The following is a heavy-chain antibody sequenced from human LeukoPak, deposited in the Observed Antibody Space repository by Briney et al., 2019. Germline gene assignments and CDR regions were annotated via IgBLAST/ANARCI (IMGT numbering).Heavy chain of an antibody. D-gene: IGHD4-17*01. Sequence: SETLSLTCTVSGGSISGYYWNWIRQPAGKGLEWIGRIFYTSGSTNYNPSLKSRLTMSIDTSKNQFSLKLSSVTAADTAVYYCAREGDSGDYNWFDPWGQGTLVTVSS. J-gene: IGHJ5*02. CDR3: AREGDSGDYNWFDP. V-gene: IGHV4-4*07. CDR2: IFYTSGST. CDR1: GGSISGYY.